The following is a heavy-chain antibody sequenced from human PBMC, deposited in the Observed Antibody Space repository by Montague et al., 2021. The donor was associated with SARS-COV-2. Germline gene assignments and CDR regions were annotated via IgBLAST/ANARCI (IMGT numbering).Heavy chain of an antibody. CDR1: GDSISSYY. J-gene: IGHJ4*02. Sequence: SETLSLTCTVSGDSISSYYWSWIRQPPGKGLEWVGYSYYSGTTXXXPSXTSRVTISVDTSKSQFSLKLSSVTAADTAVYYCARRVPWQWRIDYWGQGTLVIVS. V-gene: IGHV4-59*08. CDR3: ARRVPWQWRIDY. D-gene: IGHD6-19*01. CDR2: SYYSGTT.